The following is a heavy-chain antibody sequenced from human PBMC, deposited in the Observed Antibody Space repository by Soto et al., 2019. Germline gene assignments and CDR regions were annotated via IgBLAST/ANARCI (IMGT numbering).Heavy chain of an antibody. J-gene: IGHJ4*02. D-gene: IGHD1-7*01. CDR2: IWYDGSNR. V-gene: IGHV3-33*01. CDR1: GFIFSHYG. Sequence: QVQLVESGGGVVQPGTSLRLSCVGSGFIFSHYGMHWVRQAPGKGLEWVAAIWYDGSNRYYADPVRGRFTISRDDSKNTLYLQVSSLRAEDTAVYYCARDTSATNYLFDFRGQGTLVTVSS. CDR3: ARDTSATNYLFDF.